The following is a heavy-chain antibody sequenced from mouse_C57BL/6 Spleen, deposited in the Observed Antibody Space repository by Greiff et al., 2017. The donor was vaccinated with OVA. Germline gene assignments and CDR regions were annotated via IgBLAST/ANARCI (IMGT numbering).Heavy chain of an antibody. CDR3: ATSNYFDY. D-gene: IGHD2-10*02. CDR1: GYTFTGYW. J-gene: IGHJ2*01. CDR2: ILPGSGST. Sequence: QVQLKESGAELMKPGASVKLSCKATGYTFTGYWIEWVKQRPGHGLEWIGEILPGSGSTNYNEKFKGKATLTADTSSNTAYMQLSSLTTEDSAIYYCATSNYFDYWGQGTTLTVSS. V-gene: IGHV1-9*01.